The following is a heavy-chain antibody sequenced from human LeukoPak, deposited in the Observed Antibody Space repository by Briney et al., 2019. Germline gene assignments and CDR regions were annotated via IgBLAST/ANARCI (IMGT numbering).Heavy chain of an antibody. CDR2: FFSGGST. J-gene: IGHJ6*02. Sequence: PGGSLRLFCAASGITGSCNYMSWVRKAPVKVLERVSVFFSGGSTYYADTVKGRFTIARDNSKNTLYLQMNSLRAEDTAVYYCAKDIVVVPAAIYGMDVWGQGTTVNVSS. CDR3: AKDIVVVPAAIYGMDV. D-gene: IGHD2-2*01. V-gene: IGHV3-66*02. CDR1: GITGSCNY.